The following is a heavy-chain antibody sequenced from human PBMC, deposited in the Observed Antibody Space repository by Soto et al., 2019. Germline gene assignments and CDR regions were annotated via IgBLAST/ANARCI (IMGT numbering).Heavy chain of an antibody. CDR2: ISGSGGST. J-gene: IGHJ6*02. Sequence: GGSLRLSCAASGFTFSSYAMSRVRQTPGKGLEWVSAISGSGGSTYYADSVKGRFTISRDNSKNTLYLPMNSLRAEDTAVYYCTKGSGGPHYDYYGMDVWGQGTTVTVSS. CDR3: TKGSGGPHYDYYGMDV. V-gene: IGHV3-23*01. D-gene: IGHD2-15*01. CDR1: GFTFSSYA.